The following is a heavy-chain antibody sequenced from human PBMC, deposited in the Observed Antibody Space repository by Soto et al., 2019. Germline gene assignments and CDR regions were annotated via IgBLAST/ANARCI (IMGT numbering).Heavy chain of an antibody. D-gene: IGHD3-3*01. CDR3: ARXRGNLRFLEWLSPNDAFDI. Sequence: GGSLRLSCAASGFTFSSYGMHWVRQAPGKGLEWVAVIWYDGSNKYYADSVKGRFTISRDNSKNTLYLQMNSLRAEDTAVYYCARXRGNLRFLEWLSPNDAFDIWGQGTMVTVSS. V-gene: IGHV3-33*01. J-gene: IGHJ3*02. CDR1: GFTFSSYG. CDR2: IWYDGSNK.